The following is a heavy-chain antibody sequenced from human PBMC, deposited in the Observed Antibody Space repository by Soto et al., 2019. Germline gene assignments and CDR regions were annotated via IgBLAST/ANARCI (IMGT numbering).Heavy chain of an antibody. V-gene: IGHV1-18*04. D-gene: IGHD3-22*01. Sequence: ASVKVSCKASGYTFTSYGISWVRQAPGQGLEWMGWISAYNGNTNYAQKLQGRVTMTTDTSTSTAYMELRSLRSDDTAVYYCARDKGYYDNDAFDIWGQGTMVTVSS. CDR3: ARDKGYYDNDAFDI. CDR1: GYTFTSYG. CDR2: ISAYNGNT. J-gene: IGHJ3*02.